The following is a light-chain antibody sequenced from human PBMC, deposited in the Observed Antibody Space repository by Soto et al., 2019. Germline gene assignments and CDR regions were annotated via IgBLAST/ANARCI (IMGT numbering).Light chain of an antibody. CDR3: QQYFNSPIT. CDR2: WAS. Sequence: DIMMTQSPDSLTVSLGERATINCKSSQSVFFNSNKKNFLGWYQQKPGQPPKLLIYWASIRQSGVPDRFSGSGSGTDFTLTINSLQPEDVAVYYCQQYFNSPITFGQGTRLEIK. V-gene: IGKV4-1*01. J-gene: IGKJ5*01. CDR1: QSVFFNSNKKNF.